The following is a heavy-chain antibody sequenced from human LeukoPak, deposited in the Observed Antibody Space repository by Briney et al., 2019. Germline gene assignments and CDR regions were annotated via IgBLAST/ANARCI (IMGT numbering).Heavy chain of an antibody. J-gene: IGHJ4*02. D-gene: IGHD7-27*01. Sequence: PGGSLRLSCAASGFTFSNYWMHWVRQAPGKGLVWVSRINSDGSNTIYAESVKGRFTISRDNAKNTLYLQMNSLKAEDTAVYYCGRFTRSGDSVYWGQGTLVTVSS. CDR3: GRFTRSGDSVY. CDR1: GFTFSNYW. CDR2: INSDGSNT. V-gene: IGHV3-74*01.